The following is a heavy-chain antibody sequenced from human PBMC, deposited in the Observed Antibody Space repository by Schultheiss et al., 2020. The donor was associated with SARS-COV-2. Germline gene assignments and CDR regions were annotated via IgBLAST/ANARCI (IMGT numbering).Heavy chain of an antibody. Sequence: SETLSLTCTVSGGSISSSNWWSWVRQPPGKGLEWIGEIYHSGITNYNPSLKSRVTISLDKSKNQFSLKLSSVTAAYTAVYYCARELTGYSALDYWGQGTLVTVSS. CDR2: IYHSGIT. CDR3: ARELTGYSALDY. D-gene: IGHD1-26*01. CDR1: GGSISSSNW. V-gene: IGHV4-4*02. J-gene: IGHJ4*02.